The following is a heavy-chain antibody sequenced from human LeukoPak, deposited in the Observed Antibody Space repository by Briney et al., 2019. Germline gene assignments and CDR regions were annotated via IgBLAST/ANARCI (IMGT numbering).Heavy chain of an antibody. V-gene: IGHV4-39*01. CDR3: AAFSYGSGST. J-gene: IGHJ5*02. D-gene: IGHD3-10*01. CDR1: GGSISSSSYY. CDR2: IYYSGST. Sequence: SETLSLTCTVSGGSISSSSYYWGWIRQPPGKGLEWIGSIYYSGSTYYNPSLKSRVTISVDTSKNQFSLKLSSVTAADTAVCYCAAFSYGSGSTWGRGTLVTVSS.